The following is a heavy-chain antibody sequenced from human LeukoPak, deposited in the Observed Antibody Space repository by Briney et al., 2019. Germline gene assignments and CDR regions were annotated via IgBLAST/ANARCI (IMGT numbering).Heavy chain of an antibody. CDR1: GFTFSTYE. CDR2: ISGSGGTI. D-gene: IGHD1-1*01. J-gene: IGHJ3*02. Sequence: GGSLRLSCAASGFTFSTYEMNWVRQAPGKGLEWVSYISGSGGTIYYADSVKGRFPISRDNAKNSLYLQMNRLRGEDTSVYYCARDYLVGGTDAFDIWGQGTMVTVSS. CDR3: ARDYLVGGTDAFDI. V-gene: IGHV3-48*03.